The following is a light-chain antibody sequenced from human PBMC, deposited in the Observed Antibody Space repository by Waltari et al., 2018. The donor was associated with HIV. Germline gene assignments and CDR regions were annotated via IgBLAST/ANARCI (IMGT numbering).Light chain of an antibody. V-gene: IGKV1-39*01. CDR3: QQSHISPYT. CDR2: ATS. Sequence: DVQLTQSPSSVSASVGDRVTVSCRASQHINKFLHWYQQKPGQAPKLLIYATSTLQSGVPPRFSGSGYGTDFTLTISSLQPDDFATYYCQQSHISPYTFGPGTNLELK. J-gene: IGKJ2*01. CDR1: QHINKF.